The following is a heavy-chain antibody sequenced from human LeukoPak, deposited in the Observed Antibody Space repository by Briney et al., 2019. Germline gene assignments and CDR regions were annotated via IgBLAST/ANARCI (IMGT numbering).Heavy chain of an antibody. CDR1: GFTFSTYW. V-gene: IGHV3-74*01. D-gene: IGHD3-22*01. Sequence: SGGSLRLPCAASGFTFSTYWMHWVRHAPGKGLVWVSRIKSDGSTNYADSVKGRFTISRDNAKNTVSLQMNSLRPEDTGVYYCARAPSEIGGYYPEYFRHWGQGTLVTVSS. J-gene: IGHJ1*01. CDR2: IKSDGST. CDR3: ARAPSEIGGYYPEYFRH.